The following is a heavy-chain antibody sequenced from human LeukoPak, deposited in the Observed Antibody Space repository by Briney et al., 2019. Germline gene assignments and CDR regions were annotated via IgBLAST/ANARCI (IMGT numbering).Heavy chain of an antibody. CDR1: GGSISSGGYY. Sequence: PSGTLSLTCGVSGGSISSGGYYWSRIRQHPGKGLEWIGYIYYSGSTYYNPSLKSRVTISVDTSKNQFSLKLSSVTAADTAVYYCARDLGYYDRVWGQGTLVTVSS. D-gene: IGHD3-22*01. J-gene: IGHJ4*02. CDR2: IYYSGST. CDR3: ARDLGYYDRV. V-gene: IGHV4-31*11.